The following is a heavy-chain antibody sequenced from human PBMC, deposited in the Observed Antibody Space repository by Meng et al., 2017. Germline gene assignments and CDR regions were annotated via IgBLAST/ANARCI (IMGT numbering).Heavy chain of an antibody. CDR3: ARDPVILKTYYYDSSGYYPGYYYYGMDV. J-gene: IGHJ6*02. CDR2: INSDGSST. Sequence: GESLKISCAASGFTFSSYWMHWVRQAPGKGLVWVSRINSDGSSTSYADSVKGRFTISRDNAKNTLYLQMNSLRAEDTAVYYCARDPVILKTYYYDSSGYYPGYYYYGMDVWGQGTTVTVSS. V-gene: IGHV3-74*01. CDR1: GFTFSSYW. D-gene: IGHD3-22*01.